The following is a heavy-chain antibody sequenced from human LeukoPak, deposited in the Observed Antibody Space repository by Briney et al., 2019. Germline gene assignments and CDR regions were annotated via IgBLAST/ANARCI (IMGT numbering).Heavy chain of an antibody. Sequence: PSETLSLTCAVYGGSFSGYYWSWIRQPPGKGLEWIGEINHSGSTNYNPSLKSRVTISVDTSKNQFSLKLSSVTAADTAVYYCARITGTGYMDVWGKGTTVTVSS. D-gene: IGHD1-20*01. CDR2: INHSGST. V-gene: IGHV4-34*01. CDR1: GGSFSGYY. CDR3: ARITGTGYMDV. J-gene: IGHJ6*03.